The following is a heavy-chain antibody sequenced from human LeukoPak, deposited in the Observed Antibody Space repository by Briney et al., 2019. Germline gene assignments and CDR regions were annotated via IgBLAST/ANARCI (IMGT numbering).Heavy chain of an antibody. D-gene: IGHD3-9*01. CDR1: GYTFTSYG. Sequence: GASVKVSCKASGYTFTSYGISWVRQAPGQGLEWMGWISAYNGNTNYAQKLQGGVTMTTDTSTSTAYMELRSLRSDDTAVYYCARVVSRYYDILTPSGFDPWGQGTLVTVSS. CDR3: ARVVSRYYDILTPSGFDP. J-gene: IGHJ5*02. V-gene: IGHV1-18*01. CDR2: ISAYNGNT.